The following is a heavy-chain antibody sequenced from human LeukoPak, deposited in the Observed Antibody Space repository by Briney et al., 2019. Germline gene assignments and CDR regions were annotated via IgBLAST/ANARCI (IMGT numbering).Heavy chain of an antibody. D-gene: IGHD1-1*01. CDR3: ARDIPGYDAFDI. V-gene: IGHV1-69*05. CDR1: GGTFNNYA. CDR2: IIPIFDTP. Sequence: SMKVSCKASGGTFNNYAISWVRQAPGQGLEWMGGIIPIFDTPNYAQKFQGRVTVTTDESTSTAYMELSSLRCEDTAVYYCARDIPGYDAFDIWGQGTVVTVSS. J-gene: IGHJ3*02.